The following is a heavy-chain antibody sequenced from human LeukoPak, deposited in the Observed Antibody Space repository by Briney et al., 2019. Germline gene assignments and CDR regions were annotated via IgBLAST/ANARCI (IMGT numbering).Heavy chain of an antibody. Sequence: PSDTLSLTCTVSGYSISSNHWCGWIRQPPRKGLEWSGCIFYAGSTYYNPSLKSRVTMSVDTSKNQVSLRLSSVTAVDTAVYYCARIGPILGAAWVDYWGQGTLVSVYS. CDR1: GYSISSNHW. D-gene: IGHD3-3*02. V-gene: IGHV4-28*01. J-gene: IGHJ4*02. CDR3: ARIGPILGAAWVDY. CDR2: IFYAGST.